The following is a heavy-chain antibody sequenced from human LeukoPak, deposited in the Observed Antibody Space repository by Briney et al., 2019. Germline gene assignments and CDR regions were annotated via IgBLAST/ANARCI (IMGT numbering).Heavy chain of an antibody. CDR2: ISSSGSTI. V-gene: IGHV3-48*01. Sequence: GGSLRLSCAASGFTFSSYSMNWVRQAPGKGLEWVSYISSSGSTIYYADSVKGRFTISRDNAKNSLYLQMNSLRAEDTAVYYCARRFGLSYFDYWGQGTLVTVSS. CDR1: GFTFSSYS. D-gene: IGHD3-16*01. J-gene: IGHJ4*02. CDR3: ARRFGLSYFDY.